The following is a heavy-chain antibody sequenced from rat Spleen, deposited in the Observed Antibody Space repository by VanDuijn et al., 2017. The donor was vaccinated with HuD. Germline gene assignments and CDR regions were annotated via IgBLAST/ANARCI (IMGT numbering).Heavy chain of an antibody. CDR1: GFTFNYYW. Sequence: EVQLVESGGGLVHPGRSLKLSCVTSGFTFNYYWMTWIRQAPGKGLEWVASISHEGSSTYYGDSVKGRFTISRDNAESTLYLQMNSLRSEDTATYYCARHPPYDNSGDRFGFWGQGTLVTVSS. CDR2: ISHEGSST. CDR3: ARHPPYDNSGDRFGF. D-gene: IGHD1-1*01. V-gene: IGHV5-31*01. J-gene: IGHJ3*01.